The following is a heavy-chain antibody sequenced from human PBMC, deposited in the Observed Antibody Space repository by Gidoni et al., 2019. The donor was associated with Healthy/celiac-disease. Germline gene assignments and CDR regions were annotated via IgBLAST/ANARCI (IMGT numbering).Heavy chain of an antibody. CDR2: IIPILGIA. CDR1: GGTFSSYA. CDR3: ARDPTLYSQRGAFDI. J-gene: IGHJ3*02. D-gene: IGHD5-12*01. Sequence: QVQLVQSGAEVKKPGSSVKVSCKASGGTFSSYAISWVRQAPGQGLEWMRRIIPILGIANYAQKFQGRVTITADKSTSTAYMELSSLRSADTAVYYCARDPTLYSQRGAFDIWGQGTMVTVSS. V-gene: IGHV1-69*04.